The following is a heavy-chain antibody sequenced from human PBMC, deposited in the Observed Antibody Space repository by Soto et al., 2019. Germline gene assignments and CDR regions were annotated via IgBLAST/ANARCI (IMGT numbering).Heavy chain of an antibody. CDR1: GFTFSSYS. V-gene: IGHV3-21*01. CDR3: AREDYYYDSSGYYVGCFDP. CDR2: ISSSSSYI. D-gene: IGHD3-22*01. J-gene: IGHJ5*02. Sequence: PGGSLRLSCAASGFTFSSYSMNWARQAPGKGLEWVSSISSSSSYIYYADSVKGRFTISRDNAKNSLYLQMNSLRAEDTAVYYCAREDYYYDSSGYYVGCFDPWGKGTRFSVSS.